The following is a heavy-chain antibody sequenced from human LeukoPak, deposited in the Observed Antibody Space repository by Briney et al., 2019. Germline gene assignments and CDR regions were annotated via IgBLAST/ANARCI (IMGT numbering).Heavy chain of an antibody. CDR2: IYSGGST. CDR1: GFTVSSNY. V-gene: IGHV3-66*02. J-gene: IGHJ4*02. Sequence: GGSLRLSCAASGFTVSSNYMSWVRQAPGKGLEWVSVIYSGGSTYYADSVKGRFTISGDNSKKTLYLQMNSLRAEDTAVYYCARVQADLGYCSSTSCDEAYYFDYWGQGTLVTVSS. CDR3: ARVQADLGYCSSTSCDEAYYFDY. D-gene: IGHD2-2*01.